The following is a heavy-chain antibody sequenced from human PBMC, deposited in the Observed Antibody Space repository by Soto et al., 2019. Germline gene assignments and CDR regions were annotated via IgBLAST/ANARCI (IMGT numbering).Heavy chain of an antibody. CDR2: ISGSGGST. CDR3: AKVLLLHGSGSCDY. D-gene: IGHD3-10*01. CDR1: GFTFSSYA. V-gene: IGHV3-23*01. J-gene: IGHJ4*02. Sequence: GGSLRLSCAASGFTFSSYAMSWVRQAPGKGLEWVSAISGSGGSTYYADSVKGRFTISRDNSKNTLYLQMNSLRAEDTAVYYCAKVLLLHGSGSCDYWGQGTLVTVSS.